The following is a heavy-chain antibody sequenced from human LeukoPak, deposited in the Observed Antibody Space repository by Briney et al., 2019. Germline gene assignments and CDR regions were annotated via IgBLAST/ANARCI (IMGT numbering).Heavy chain of an antibody. CDR1: GFTFSSYG. J-gene: IGHJ4*02. V-gene: IGHV3-30*18. Sequence: GGSLRLSCAASGFTFSSYGMHWVRQAPGKGLEWVAVISYDGSNKYYADSVKGRFTISRDNSKSTLYLQMNSLRAEDTAVYYCAKDQGPYYYDSSGYYSAGDWGQGTLVTVSS. CDR2: ISYDGSNK. D-gene: IGHD3-22*01. CDR3: AKDQGPYYYDSSGYYSAGD.